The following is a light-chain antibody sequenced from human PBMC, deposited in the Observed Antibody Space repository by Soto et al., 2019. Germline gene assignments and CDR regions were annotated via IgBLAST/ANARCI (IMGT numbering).Light chain of an antibody. CDR3: LQYHSFRT. J-gene: IGKJ1*01. V-gene: IGKV1-5*03. CDR1: QSIDTW. Sequence: DVQMTQSPSTLSAFVGDTVTITCRASQSIDTWLAWHQQKPGKAPKLLIYKASSLASGVPSRFSGSGSGSEFTLTISGLQPDAFAHYYCLQYHSFRTFGQGTKVDIK. CDR2: KAS.